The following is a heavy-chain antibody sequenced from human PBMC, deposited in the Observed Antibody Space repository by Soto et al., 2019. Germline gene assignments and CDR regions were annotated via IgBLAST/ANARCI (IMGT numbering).Heavy chain of an antibody. D-gene: IGHD3-22*01. CDR2: IWHDGSKR. J-gene: IGHJ4*02. CDR1: GFTFSNYG. CDR3: GRYDGSAYLIY. V-gene: IGHV3-33*01. Sequence: QVQLVETGGGVVQPGRSLRLSCAASGFTFSNYGMHWVRQAPGKGLEGVAVIWHDGSKRYYVESVKGRFTISRDNSKSTLFLHMNSLRAEDTAVYYCGRYDGSAYLIYWGQGILVTVSS.